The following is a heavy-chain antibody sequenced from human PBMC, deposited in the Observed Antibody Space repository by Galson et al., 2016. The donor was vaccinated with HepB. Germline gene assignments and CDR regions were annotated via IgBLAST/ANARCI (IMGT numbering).Heavy chain of an antibody. V-gene: IGHV3-23*01. Sequence: SLRLSCAASGFNFHMFAMSWLRQVPGKGLEWVSSVTGSGGGIHYADSVKGRLTISRDNSKRTIYLQMNSLRAEDTAVYYCARELVTAITYWYFDPWGRGTQVTVSS. CDR1: GFNFHMFA. D-gene: IGHD2-21*02. CDR2: VTGSGGGI. J-gene: IGHJ2*01. CDR3: ARELVTAITYWYFDP.